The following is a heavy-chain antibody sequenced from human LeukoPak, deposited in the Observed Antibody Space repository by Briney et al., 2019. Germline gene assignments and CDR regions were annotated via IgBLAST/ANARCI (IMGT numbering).Heavy chain of an antibody. CDR3: ARGRDTGRQYYFDY. J-gene: IGHJ4*02. CDR2: ISGSGGST. Sequence: GGSLRLSCAASGFTFSNFGMSSVRQAPGKGLECVSPISGSGGSTSYADSVKGRFTISRDNSKNTLYLQMNSLRAEDTAVYYCARGRDTGRQYYFDYWGQGTLVTVAS. D-gene: IGHD5-18*01. V-gene: IGHV3-23*01. CDR1: GFTFSNFG.